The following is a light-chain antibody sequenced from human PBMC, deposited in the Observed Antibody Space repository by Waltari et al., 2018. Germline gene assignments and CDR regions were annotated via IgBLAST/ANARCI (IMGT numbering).Light chain of an antibody. Sequence: DIQMTQSPSSVSASVGDRVTITCRASQGISTWLAWYQQKPGKAPNLLIYTTSSLHSGVPSRCSGSGAGTAFTLTISSLQPEDFATYYCQQTNSFPYTFGQGTKVEIK. CDR2: TTS. V-gene: IGKV1-12*01. J-gene: IGKJ2*01. CDR1: QGISTW. CDR3: QQTNSFPYT.